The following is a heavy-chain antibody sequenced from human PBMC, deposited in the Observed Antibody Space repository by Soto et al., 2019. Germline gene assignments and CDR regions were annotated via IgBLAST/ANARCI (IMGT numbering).Heavy chain of an antibody. CDR2: INPGNNNI. CDR1: GYTFTSYG. CDR3: ARDGGSGSPNYLDY. J-gene: IGHJ4*01. D-gene: IGHD3-10*01. Sequence: ASVKVSCKASGYTFTSYGINWVRQAPGQGLEWMGSINPGNNNIKYSQKFQGRVTITGDTSASTAYMELSSLRSEDTAVYYCARDGGSGSPNYLDYWGQGTLVTVSS. V-gene: IGHV1-3*01.